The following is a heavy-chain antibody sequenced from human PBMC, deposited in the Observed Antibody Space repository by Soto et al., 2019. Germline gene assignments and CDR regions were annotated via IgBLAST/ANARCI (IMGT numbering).Heavy chain of an antibody. D-gene: IGHD3-22*01. Sequence: SETLSLTCAVYGGSFSGYYWSWIRQPPGKGLEWIGEINHSGSTNYNPSLKSRVTVSVDTSKNQFSLKLSSVTAADTAVYYCARGSRYYYDSSSRGNWFDPWGQGTLVTVSS. CDR2: INHSGST. V-gene: IGHV4-34*01. J-gene: IGHJ5*02. CDR1: GGSFSGYY. CDR3: ARGSRYYYDSSSRGNWFDP.